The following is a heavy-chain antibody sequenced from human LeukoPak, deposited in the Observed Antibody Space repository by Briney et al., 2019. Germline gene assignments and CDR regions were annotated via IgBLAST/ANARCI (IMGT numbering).Heavy chain of an antibody. D-gene: IGHD3-3*01. CDR2: ISYDGRNK. CDR1: GFTFSSYA. V-gene: IGHV3-30*04. Sequence: GGSLRLSCAASGFTFSSYAIHWVRQAPGKGLEWVAVISYDGRNKYYADSVKGRFTISRDNSTDTVYLQMNSLRAEDTAVYYRASAGVTSGYFYYYYYYMDVWGKGATVTVSS. J-gene: IGHJ6*03. CDR3: ASAGVTSGYFYYYYYYMDV.